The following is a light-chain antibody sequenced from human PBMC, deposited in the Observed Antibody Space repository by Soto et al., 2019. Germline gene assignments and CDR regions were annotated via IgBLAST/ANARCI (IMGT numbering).Light chain of an antibody. CDR1: QSVLYSSNNKNY. J-gene: IGKJ5*01. V-gene: IGKV4-1*01. Sequence: DIVMTQSPDSLAVSLGERATINCKSSQSVLYSSNNKNYLAWYQQKPGQPPKLAIYWASTRESGVPDRFSGSGSGTDFTLTVSSLQAEDVAVYYCQQYYTTPITFGQGTRLEIK. CDR2: WAS. CDR3: QQYYTTPIT.